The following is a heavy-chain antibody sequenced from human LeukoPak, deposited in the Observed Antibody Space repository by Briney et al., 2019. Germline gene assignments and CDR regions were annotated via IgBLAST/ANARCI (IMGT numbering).Heavy chain of an antibody. J-gene: IGHJ4*02. CDR2: ISSSSSYI. CDR1: GFTFSRYS. CDR3: ARDLRAVSARPSYYYDSSGYYVY. V-gene: IGHV3-21*01. Sequence: GGSLRLSCAASGFTFSRYSMNWVRQAPGKGLEWDSAISSSSSYIYYADSVKGRFTISRDNAKNSLYLQMNSLRAEDTAVYYCARDLRAVSARPSYYYDSSGYYVYWGQGTLVTVSS. D-gene: IGHD3-22*01.